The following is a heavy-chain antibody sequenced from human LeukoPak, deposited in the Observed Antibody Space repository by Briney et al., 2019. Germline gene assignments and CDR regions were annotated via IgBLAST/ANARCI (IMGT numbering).Heavy chain of an antibody. J-gene: IGHJ5*02. CDR3: ARERVGALVYYYDSSGYNRGWFDP. V-gene: IGHV1-2*02. Sequence: ASVKVSCKASGYTFTGYYMHWVRQAPGQGLEWMGWINPNSGGTNYAQKFQGRVTMTRDTSISTAYMELSRLRSDDTAVYYCARERVGALVYYYDSSGYNRGWFDPWGQGTLVTVYS. D-gene: IGHD3-22*01. CDR2: INPNSGGT. CDR1: GYTFTGYY.